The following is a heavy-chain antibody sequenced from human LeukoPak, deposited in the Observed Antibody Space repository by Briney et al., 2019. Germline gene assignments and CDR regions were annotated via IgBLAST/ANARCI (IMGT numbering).Heavy chain of an antibody. V-gene: IGHV3-7*01. CDR1: RFTFSNYW. CDR3: AKWGPHCVGDYCPALDS. CDR2: IIQDGSKK. J-gene: IGHJ4*02. Sequence: GGSLRLSCVASRFTFSNYWMSWVRQAPGKGLEWVANIIQDGSKKPYADSMKGRFTISRDNAKESLYLQLNSLRADDTAVYYCAKWGPHCVGDYCPALDSWGQGTLVTVSS. D-gene: IGHD2-21*02.